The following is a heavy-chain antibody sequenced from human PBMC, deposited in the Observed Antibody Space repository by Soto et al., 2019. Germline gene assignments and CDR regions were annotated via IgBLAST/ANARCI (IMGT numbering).Heavy chain of an antibody. CDR3: TRRPGGLAP. CDR1: GFSLSTSGVG. Sequence: QITLKESGPTLVKPTQTLTLTCTFSGFSLSTSGVGVGWIRQPPGKALERLALIYWDDDKRYSPSLKSRLISDKDPYKNQVVLTRTNMAPGDTPPYCCTRRPGGLAPWGQGTLVTVSS. CDR2: IYWDDDK. V-gene: IGHV2-5*02. J-gene: IGHJ5*02. D-gene: IGHD3-10*01.